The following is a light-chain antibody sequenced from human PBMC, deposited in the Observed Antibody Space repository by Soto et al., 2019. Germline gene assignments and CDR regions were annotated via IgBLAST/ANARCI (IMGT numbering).Light chain of an antibody. Sequence: QSVLTQPRSVSGSPGQSVTISCTGTSSDVGGYQYVSWYQQHPGKAPKLMIYDVTKRPSGVPDRFSGSKSGNTASLTISGLQADDEADYYCCSYAGTYTYVFGTGTKVT. CDR1: SSDVGGYQY. J-gene: IGLJ1*01. CDR2: DVT. CDR3: CSYAGTYTYV. V-gene: IGLV2-11*01.